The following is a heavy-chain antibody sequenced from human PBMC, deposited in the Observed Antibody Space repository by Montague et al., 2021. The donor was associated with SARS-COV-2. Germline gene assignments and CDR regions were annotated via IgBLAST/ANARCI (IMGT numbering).Heavy chain of an antibody. D-gene: IGHD3-10*01. V-gene: IGHV3-74*01. CDR2: IKHDGTST. CDR1: GFTFRSYW. CDR3: VRPLWFGDSDYYFES. J-gene: IGHJ4*02. Sequence: SPRLSCAASGFTFRSYWMHWVRQVPGRGLVWVSRIKHDGTSTNYAASVKGRFTISRDNAKNTLSLQMNNLRAEDTAVYYCVRPLWFGDSDYYFESWGQGTLVTVSS.